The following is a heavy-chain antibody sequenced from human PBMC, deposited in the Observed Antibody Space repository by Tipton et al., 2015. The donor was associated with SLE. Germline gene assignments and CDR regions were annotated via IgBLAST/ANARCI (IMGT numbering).Heavy chain of an antibody. CDR2: IYYSGST. D-gene: IGHD1-26*01. CDR1: GGSFSGYY. V-gene: IGHV4-59*01. J-gene: IGHJ6*02. CDR3: ARAPVGAGYYYGMDV. Sequence: TLSLTCAVYGGSFSGYYWSWIRQPPGRGLEWIAYIYYSGSTNDNPSLKSRVTIPVDTSKNQFSLKLSSVTAADTAVYYCARAPVGAGYYYGMDVWGQGTTVTVSS.